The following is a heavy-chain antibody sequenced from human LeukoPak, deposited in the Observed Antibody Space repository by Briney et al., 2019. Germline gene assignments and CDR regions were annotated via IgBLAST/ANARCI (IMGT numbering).Heavy chain of an antibody. Sequence: GGSLRLSCAASGFTFSSYAMHWARQAPGKGLEWVSVIYSGGSTYYADSVKGRFTISRDNSKNTLYLQMNSLRAEDTAVYYCAVGAGYSSGSPFDYWGQGTLVTVSS. J-gene: IGHJ4*02. CDR1: GFTFSSYA. V-gene: IGHV3-66*01. D-gene: IGHD6-19*01. CDR2: IYSGGST. CDR3: AVGAGYSSGSPFDY.